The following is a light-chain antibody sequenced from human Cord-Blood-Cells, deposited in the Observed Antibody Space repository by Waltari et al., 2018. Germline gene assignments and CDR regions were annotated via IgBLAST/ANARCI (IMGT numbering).Light chain of an antibody. CDR3: QQRSNWQFT. Sequence: EIVLTQSPATLSLSPGEIATLSCRASQGVSSYLAWYQQKPGQAPRLLIYDASNRATGIPARFSGSGPGTDFTLTISSLEPEDFAVYYCQQRSNWQFTFGPGTKVDIK. CDR1: QGVSSY. CDR2: DAS. J-gene: IGKJ3*01. V-gene: IGKV3D-11*01.